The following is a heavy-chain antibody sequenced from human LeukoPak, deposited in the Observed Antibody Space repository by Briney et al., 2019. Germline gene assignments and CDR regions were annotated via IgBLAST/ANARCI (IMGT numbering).Heavy chain of an antibody. CDR3: ASFSIAAAGIYYYGMDV. Sequence: SVKVSCKASGYSFTNYDISWVRQAPGQGLEWMGRIIPILGIANYAQKFQGRVTITADKSTSTAYMELSSLRSEDTAVYYCASFSIAAAGIYYYGMDVWGQGTTVTVSS. CDR2: IIPILGIA. D-gene: IGHD6-13*01. CDR1: GYSFTNYD. J-gene: IGHJ6*02. V-gene: IGHV1-69*04.